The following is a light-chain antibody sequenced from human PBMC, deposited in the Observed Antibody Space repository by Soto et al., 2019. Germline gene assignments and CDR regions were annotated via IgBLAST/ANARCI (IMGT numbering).Light chain of an antibody. CDR2: RAS. J-gene: IGKJ1*01. Sequence: DIRMTQSPSTLSASVGDRVTITCRASQSINNWLAWYQQKPGKAPKLLIYRASSLENGVPSRFSGRGSGTEFIFTITSQQPDDFATNNCQQYSSGSTFGQGTKVEI. V-gene: IGKV1-5*03. CDR1: QSINNW. CDR3: QQYSSGST.